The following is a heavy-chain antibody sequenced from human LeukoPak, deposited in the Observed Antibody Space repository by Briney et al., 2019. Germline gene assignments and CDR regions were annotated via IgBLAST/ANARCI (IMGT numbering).Heavy chain of an antibody. CDR1: GFTFSSYS. J-gene: IGHJ4*02. D-gene: IGHD4-17*01. CDR3: ARGVGENGFDY. Sequence: PGGSLRLSCAASGFTFSSYSMNWVRQAPGKGLEWVSYISSSSSTIYYADSVKGRFTISRDNAKNSLYLQMNSLRAEDTAVYYCARGVGENGFDYWGQGTLVTVSS. V-gene: IGHV3-48*01. CDR2: ISSSSSTI.